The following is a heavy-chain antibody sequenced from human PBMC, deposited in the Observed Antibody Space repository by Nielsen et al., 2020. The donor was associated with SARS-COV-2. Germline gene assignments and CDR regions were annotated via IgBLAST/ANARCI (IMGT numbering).Heavy chain of an antibody. CDR2: INHSGST. CDR3: ARDHPSITN. CDR1: GGSFSGYY. D-gene: IGHD1-14*01. Sequence: GSLRLSCAVYGGSFSGYYWSWIRQPPGKGLEWIGEINHSGSTNYNPSLKSRVTISVDTSKNQFSLRLTSVTAADTAVYYCARDHPSITNWGQGTLVTVSS. J-gene: IGHJ4*02. V-gene: IGHV4-34*01.